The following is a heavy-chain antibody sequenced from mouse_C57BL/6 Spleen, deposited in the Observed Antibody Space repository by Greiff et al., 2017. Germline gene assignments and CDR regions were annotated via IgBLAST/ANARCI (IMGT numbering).Heavy chain of an antibody. V-gene: IGHV5-4*01. CDR2: ISDGGSYT. CDR1: GFTFSSYA. J-gene: IGHJ2*01. CDR3: ARDSSGDY. D-gene: IGHD3-2*02. Sequence: DVKLVESGGGLVKPGGSLKLSCAASGFTFSSYAMDWVRQTPEKRLEWVATISDGGSYTYYPDNVKGRFTISRDNAKNNLYLQMSHLKSEDTAMSYCARDSSGDYWGQGTTLTVSS.